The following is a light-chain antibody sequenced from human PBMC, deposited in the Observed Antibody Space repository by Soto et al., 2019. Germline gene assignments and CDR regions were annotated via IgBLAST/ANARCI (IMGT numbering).Light chain of an antibody. CDR3: QQYGSSPWT. J-gene: IGKJ1*01. Sequence: EIVLTQSPGTLSLSPGERATLSCRASQSVSSSFLAWYQQKPGQAPRLLIYGASSGATGIPDRFSGRGSGTDFTLTISRLEPEDFAVYYCQQYGSSPWTFGQGTKVEIK. CDR2: GAS. V-gene: IGKV3-20*01. CDR1: QSVSSSF.